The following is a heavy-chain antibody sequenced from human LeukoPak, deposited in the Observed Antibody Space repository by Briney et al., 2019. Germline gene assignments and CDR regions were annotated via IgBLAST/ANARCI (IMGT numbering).Heavy chain of an antibody. J-gene: IGHJ4*02. V-gene: IGHV1-46*01. Sequence: GASVKVSCKASGYTFTSNYIHWVRQAPGQGLEWMGMIYPRDGSTSYAQKFQGRVTVTRDTSTSTVHMELSGLRSEDTAVYYCARDPTSSRYCSSTSCPGLLFDYWGQGTLVTVSS. CDR3: ARDPTSSRYCSSTSCPGLLFDY. CDR1: GYTFTSNY. D-gene: IGHD2-2*01. CDR2: IYPRDGST.